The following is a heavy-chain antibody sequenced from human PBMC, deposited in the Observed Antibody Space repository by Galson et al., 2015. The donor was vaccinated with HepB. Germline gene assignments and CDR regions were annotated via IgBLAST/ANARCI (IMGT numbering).Heavy chain of an antibody. V-gene: IGHV3-23*01. Sequence: SLRLSCAASGFTFSSYAMSWVRQAPGKGLEWVSAISGSGGSTYYADSVKGRFTISRDNSKNTLYLQMNSLRAEDTAVYYCAKDFTAMVGPPLDYWGQGTLVTVSS. J-gene: IGHJ4*02. D-gene: IGHD5-18*01. CDR2: ISGSGGST. CDR3: AKDFTAMVGPPLDY. CDR1: GFTFSSYA.